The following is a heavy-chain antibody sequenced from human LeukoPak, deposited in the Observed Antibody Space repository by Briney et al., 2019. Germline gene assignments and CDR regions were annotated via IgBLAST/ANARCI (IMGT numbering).Heavy chain of an antibody. CDR2: IYYSGST. V-gene: IGHV4-39*07. Sequence: SETLSLTCTVSGGSISSSSYYWGWIRQPPGKGLEWIGSIYYSGSTYYNPSLKSRVTISVDTSKNQFSLKLSSVTAADTAVYYCARIRIQLWTPFDYWGQGTLVTVSS. D-gene: IGHD5-18*01. J-gene: IGHJ4*02. CDR1: GGSISSSSYY. CDR3: ARIRIQLWTPFDY.